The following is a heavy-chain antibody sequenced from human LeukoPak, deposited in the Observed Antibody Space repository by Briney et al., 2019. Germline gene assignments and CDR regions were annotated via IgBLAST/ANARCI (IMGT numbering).Heavy chain of an antibody. V-gene: IGHV1-18*04. D-gene: IGHD2-2*01. CDR1: GYTFTSYG. Sequence: ASVTVSCKASGYTFTSYGFSWVRQAPGQGLEWMGWISGYNGDTNYAQKFQGRVTMTTDTSTNTAYMEQRSLRSDDTAVYYCARATRYCSSTSCWAQIYYFDYWGQGTLVTVSS. J-gene: IGHJ4*02. CDR3: ARATRYCSSTSCWAQIYYFDY. CDR2: ISGYNGDT.